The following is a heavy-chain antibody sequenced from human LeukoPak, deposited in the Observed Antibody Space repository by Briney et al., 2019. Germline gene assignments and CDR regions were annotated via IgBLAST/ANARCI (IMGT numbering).Heavy chain of an antibody. J-gene: IGHJ4*02. Sequence: EGSLRLSCAASGFTFSTYWMHWVRQAPGKGLVWVSQISNDGTTTRYADSVKGRFTISRDNAKNTLYLQMISLRAEDTAVYYCARDHRTSTSFDYWGQGTLVTVSS. CDR2: ISNDGTTT. CDR1: GFTFSTYW. V-gene: IGHV3-74*01. D-gene: IGHD2-2*01. CDR3: ARDHRTSTSFDY.